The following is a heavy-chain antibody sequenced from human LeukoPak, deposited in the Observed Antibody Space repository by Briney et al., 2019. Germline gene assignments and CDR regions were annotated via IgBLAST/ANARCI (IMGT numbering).Heavy chain of an antibody. CDR2: INHSGST. CDR3: ARGNSYGVDY. V-gene: IGHV4-34*01. J-gene: IGHJ4*02. D-gene: IGHD5-18*01. Sequence: PSETLSLTCAVYGGSFSGYYWSWIRQPPGKGLEWIGEINHSGSTNYNPSLKSRVTIPVDTSKNQFSLKLSSVTAADTAVYYCARGNSYGVDYWGQGTLVTVSS. CDR1: GGSFSGYY.